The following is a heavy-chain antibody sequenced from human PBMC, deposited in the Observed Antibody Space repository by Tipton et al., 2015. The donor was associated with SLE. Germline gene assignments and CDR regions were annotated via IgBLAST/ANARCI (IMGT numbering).Heavy chain of an antibody. D-gene: IGHD3-10*01. CDR3: ARGGPKLRAKGAVDY. CDR2: ISGSGGST. Sequence: SLRLSCAASGFTFSSYWMSWVRQAPGKGLEWVSAISGSGGSTYHADSVKGRFTISRDNSKNTLYLQMNSLRAEDTAVYYCARGGPKLRAKGAVDYWGQGTLVTVSS. J-gene: IGHJ4*02. V-gene: IGHV3-23*01. CDR1: GFTFSSYW.